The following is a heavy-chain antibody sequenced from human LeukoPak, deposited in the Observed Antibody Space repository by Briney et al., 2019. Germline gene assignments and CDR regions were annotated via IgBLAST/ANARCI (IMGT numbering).Heavy chain of an antibody. V-gene: IGHV1-2*02. CDR1: GDTFTGYY. Sequence: ASVKVSCKASGDTFTGYYMHWLRQAPAQGLEWMGWISLSSGGTYYTQKFQDRVTMTRDTSLSTAYMELSRLRSDDTAVYYCARGLTVLRFLEWLVFGYWGQGTLVTVSS. J-gene: IGHJ4*02. CDR3: ARGLTVLRFLEWLVFGY. D-gene: IGHD3-3*01. CDR2: ISLSSGGT.